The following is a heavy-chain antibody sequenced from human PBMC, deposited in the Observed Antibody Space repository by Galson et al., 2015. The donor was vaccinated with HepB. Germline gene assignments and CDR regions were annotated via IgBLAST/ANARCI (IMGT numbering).Heavy chain of an antibody. J-gene: IGHJ5*02. V-gene: IGHV3-33*01. CDR2: IWFDGSNK. CDR3: ARDVAAAGTGWIDP. Sequence: SLRLSCAGSGFIFSSYGIHWVRQAPGKGLEWVAVIWFDGSNKYYADSVKGRFTVSRDNSEKTVYLQMNNLRAEDTAVYYCARDVAAAGTGWIDPWGQGTLVTVSS. D-gene: IGHD6-13*01. CDR1: GFIFSSYG.